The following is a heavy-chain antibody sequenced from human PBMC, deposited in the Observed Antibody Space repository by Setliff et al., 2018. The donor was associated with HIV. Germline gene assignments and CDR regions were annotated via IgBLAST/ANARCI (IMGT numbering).Heavy chain of an antibody. V-gene: IGHV4-34*01. D-gene: IGHD2-21*01. Sequence: KTSETLSLTCAVYGRSFSGYYWNWIRQSPGKGLEWIGEINHSGGTNYNPSLKSRVTMSIDTSKNQFSLNVSSVTAADTAVYYCARGCGHDCFDFWGQGTMVTVSS. J-gene: IGHJ3*01. CDR3: ARGCGHDCFDF. CDR1: GRSFSGYY. CDR2: INHSGGT.